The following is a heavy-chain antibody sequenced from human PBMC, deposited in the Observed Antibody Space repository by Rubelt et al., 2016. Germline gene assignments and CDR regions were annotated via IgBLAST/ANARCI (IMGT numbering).Heavy chain of an antibody. CDR2: INEDGSEK. Sequence: GSGGALVQPGGSLRLSCVASGDTFSKYWMAWVRQAPGKGPEWVANINEDGSEKYYVDSVKGRFTISRDNAQNSLYLQMFSLRAEDTAVYYCARGSRGDYYYYMDVWGKGTTVTVSS. CDR3: ARGSRGDYYYYMDV. CDR1: GDTFSKYW. J-gene: IGHJ6*03. V-gene: IGHV3-7*02. D-gene: IGHD3-10*01.